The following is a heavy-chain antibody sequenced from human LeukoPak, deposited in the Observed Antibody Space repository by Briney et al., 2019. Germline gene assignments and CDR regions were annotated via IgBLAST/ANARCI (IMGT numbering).Heavy chain of an antibody. CDR2: IYTSGST. CDR1: GGSISSYY. Sequence: SETLSLTCTVSGGSISSYYWSWIRQPPGKGLEWIGYIYTSGSTNYNPSLKSRVTISVDTPKNQFSLKLSSVTAADTAVCYCARVLAVAGMASKYYYYYYMDVWGKGTTVTVSS. D-gene: IGHD6-13*01. J-gene: IGHJ6*03. CDR3: ARVLAVAGMASKYYYYYYMDV. V-gene: IGHV4-4*09.